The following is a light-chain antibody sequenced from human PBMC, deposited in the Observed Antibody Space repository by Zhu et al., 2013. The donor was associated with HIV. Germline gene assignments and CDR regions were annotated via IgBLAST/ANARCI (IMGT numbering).Light chain of an antibody. CDR1: QSVSSSY. V-gene: IGKV3-20*01. Sequence: EIVLTQSPGTLSSSPGERATLSCRASQSVSSSYLAWYQQKPGQAPRLLIYGASSRATGIPDRFGGSGSGTDFTLTISRLEPEDFAVYYCQQYGASPRSITFGQGTRLQIK. CDR3: QQYGASPRSIT. CDR2: GAS. J-gene: IGKJ5*01.